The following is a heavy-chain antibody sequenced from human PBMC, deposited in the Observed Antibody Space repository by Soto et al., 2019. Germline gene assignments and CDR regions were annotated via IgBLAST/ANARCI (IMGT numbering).Heavy chain of an antibody. J-gene: IGHJ4*02. CDR1: GYTFTSYA. V-gene: IGHV1-3*01. D-gene: IGHD6-13*01. CDR2: INAGNGNT. CDR3: ARVRIYARTAAAGFYYFDY. Sequence: GASVKVSCKASGYTFTSYAMHWVHQAPGQRLEWMGWINAGNGNTKYSQKFQGRVTITRDTSASTAYMGLSSLRSEDTAVYYCARVRIYARTAAAGFYYFDYWGQGTLVTVSS.